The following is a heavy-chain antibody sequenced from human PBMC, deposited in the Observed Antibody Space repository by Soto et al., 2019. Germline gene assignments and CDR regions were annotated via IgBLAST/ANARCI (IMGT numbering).Heavy chain of an antibody. D-gene: IGHD2-2*01. CDR1: GGSISSSSYY. Sequence: QLQLQESGPGLVKPSETLSLTCTVSGGSISSSSYYWGWIRQPPGKGLEWIGSIYYSGSTYYNPSLKSRVTISVDTSKNQFSLKLSSVTAADTAVYYCARQKVPRQRNWFDPWGQGTLVTVSS. CDR2: IYYSGST. CDR3: ARQKVPRQRNWFDP. J-gene: IGHJ5*02. V-gene: IGHV4-39*01.